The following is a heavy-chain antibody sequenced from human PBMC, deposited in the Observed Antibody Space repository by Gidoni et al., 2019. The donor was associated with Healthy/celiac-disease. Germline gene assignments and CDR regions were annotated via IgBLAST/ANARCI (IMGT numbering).Heavy chain of an antibody. V-gene: IGHV3-21*01. CDR1: GFTFSSSS. Sequence: EVQLVESGGGLVKPGGSLRLSCAASGFTFSSSSMNWVRHAPGKGLEWVSSISSSSSYIYYADSVKGRFTIARDNAKNSLYLQMNSLRAEDTAVYYCARGPEGFLEWYTYYYYGMDVWGQGTTVTVSS. CDR3: ARGPEGFLEWYTYYYYGMDV. D-gene: IGHD3-3*01. CDR2: ISSSSSYI. J-gene: IGHJ6*02.